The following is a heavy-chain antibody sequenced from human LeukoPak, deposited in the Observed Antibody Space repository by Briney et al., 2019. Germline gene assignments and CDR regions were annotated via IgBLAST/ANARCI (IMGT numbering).Heavy chain of an antibody. CDR1: GFTVSSNY. J-gene: IGHJ4*02. V-gene: IGHV3-66*02. CDR3: AGVSAGD. CDR2: IYSGGST. D-gene: IGHD4-17*01. Sequence: GGSLRLSCAASGFTVSSNYMSWVRQAPGKGLEWVSIIYSGGSTYYADSVKGRFTISRDNSKNTVYLQVNSLRAEDTAVYYCAGVSAGDWGQGTLVTVSS.